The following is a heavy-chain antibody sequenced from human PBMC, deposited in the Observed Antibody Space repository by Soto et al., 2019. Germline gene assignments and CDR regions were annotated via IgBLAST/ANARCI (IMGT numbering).Heavy chain of an antibody. J-gene: IGHJ6*02. Sequence: SVKVSCKASGGTFSSYAISWVRQAPGQGLEWMGGIIPIFGTANYAQKFQGRVTITADESTSTAYMELSSLRSEDTAVYYCARVRQQLARVHYYGMDVWGQGTTVTVSS. CDR1: GGTFSSYA. V-gene: IGHV1-69*13. CDR3: ARVRQQLARVHYYGMDV. D-gene: IGHD6-13*01. CDR2: IIPIFGTA.